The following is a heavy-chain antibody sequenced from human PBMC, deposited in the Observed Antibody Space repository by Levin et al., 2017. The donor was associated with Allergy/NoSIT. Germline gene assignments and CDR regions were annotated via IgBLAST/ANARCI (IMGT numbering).Heavy chain of an antibody. CDR3: ARLSPSIAAAGPGDYYYGMDG. CDR1: GFTFSSYD. V-gene: IGHV3-13*01. CDR2: IGTAGDT. D-gene: IGHD6-13*01. Sequence: GGSLRLSCAASGFTFSSYDMHWVRQATGKGLEWVSAIGTAGDTYYPGSVKGRFTISRENAKNSLYLQMNSMRAGDTAVYYCARLSPSIAAAGPGDYYYGMDGWGQGTTVTVSS. J-gene: IGHJ6*02.